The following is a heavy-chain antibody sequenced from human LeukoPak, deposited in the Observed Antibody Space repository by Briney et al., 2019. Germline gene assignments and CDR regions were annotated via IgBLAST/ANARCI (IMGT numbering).Heavy chain of an antibody. J-gene: IGHJ6*03. D-gene: IGHD1-26*01. Sequence: ASVKVSCKASGYTFTSYGITWVRQAPGQGLEWMGWISTHNGNTNYAQKLQGRVTMTTDTSTSTAYMGLRSLRSDDTAVYYCATMGGSYYYFYMDVWGKGTTVTVSS. CDR3: ATMGGSYYYFYMDV. V-gene: IGHV1-18*01. CDR1: GYTFTSYG. CDR2: ISTHNGNT.